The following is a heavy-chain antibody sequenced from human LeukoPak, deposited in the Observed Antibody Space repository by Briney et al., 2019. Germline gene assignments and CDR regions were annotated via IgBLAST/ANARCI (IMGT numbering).Heavy chain of an antibody. CDR1: GGSFSGYY. J-gene: IGHJ4*02. CDR2: INHSGST. V-gene: IGHV4-34*01. Sequence: SETLSLTCAVYGGSFSGYYWSWIRQPPGKGLEWIGEINHSGSTNYNPSLKSRVTISVDTSKNQFSLKLSSVTAADTAVYYCARDGAAANNFDYWGQGTLVTVSS. D-gene: IGHD6-13*01. CDR3: ARDGAAANNFDY.